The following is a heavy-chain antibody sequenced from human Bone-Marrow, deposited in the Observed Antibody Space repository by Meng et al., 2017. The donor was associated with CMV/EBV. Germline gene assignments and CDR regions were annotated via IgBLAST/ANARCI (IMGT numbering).Heavy chain of an antibody. J-gene: IGHJ4*02. V-gene: IGHV3-7*01. CDR3: ARDED. Sequence: LSLTCAGSGFTFSYSWMSWVRQAPGKGLEWVANIKQDGSEKYYVDSVKGRFTISRDNAKNSLYLQMNSLRAEDTAVYYCARDEDWGQGTLVTVSS. CDR2: IKQDGSEK. CDR1: GFTFSYSW.